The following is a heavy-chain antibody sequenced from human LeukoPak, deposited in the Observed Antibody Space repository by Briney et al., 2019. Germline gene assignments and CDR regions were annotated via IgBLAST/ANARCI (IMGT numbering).Heavy chain of an antibody. CDR1: GFIFSNYW. CDR3: ARDLGGHFDY. J-gene: IGHJ4*02. V-gene: IGHV3-7*01. Sequence: PGGSLRLSCAASGFIFSNYWMSWVRQAPGKGLEWVANIKQDGSEKYYVDSVKGRFTISRDNAKNSLYLQMNSLRAEDTAVYYCARDLGGHFDYWGQGTLVTVSS. D-gene: IGHD3-16*01. CDR2: IKQDGSEK.